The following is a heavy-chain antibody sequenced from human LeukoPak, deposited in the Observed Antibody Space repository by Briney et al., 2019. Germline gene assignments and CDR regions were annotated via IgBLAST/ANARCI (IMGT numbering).Heavy chain of an antibody. D-gene: IGHD3-10*01. J-gene: IGHJ4*02. CDR2: INPSGGST. Sequence: ASVKVSCKASGYTFTSYYMHWVRQAPGQGLEWMGIINPSGGSTTDAQKFQGRVTMTRDTSTSTAYMELRSLRSDDTAVYYCARVPGSYYGSGSYSLYYWGQGTLVTVSS. CDR3: ARVPGSYYGSGSYSLYY. V-gene: IGHV1-46*01. CDR1: GYTFTSYY.